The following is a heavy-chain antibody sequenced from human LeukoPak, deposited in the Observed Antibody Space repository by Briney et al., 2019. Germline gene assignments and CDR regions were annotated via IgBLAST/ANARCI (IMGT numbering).Heavy chain of an antibody. V-gene: IGHV1-2*02. J-gene: IGHJ4*02. CDR2: INPNSGGT. D-gene: IGHD3-10*01. Sequence: GASVKVSCKASGYTFTGYYMHWVRQAPGQGLEWMGWINPNSGGTNYAQKFQGRVTMTRDTSISTAYMELSRLRSDDTAVYYCASPRWVRGAVLFDYWGQGTLVTVSS. CDR3: ASPRWVRGAVLFDY. CDR1: GYTFTGYY.